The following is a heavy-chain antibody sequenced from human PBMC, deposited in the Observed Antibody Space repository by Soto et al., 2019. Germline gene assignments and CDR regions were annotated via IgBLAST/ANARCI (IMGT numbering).Heavy chain of an antibody. CDR2: ISAYNGNT. J-gene: IGHJ5*02. CDR3: ARYTPECGGDCYTP. Sequence: RSLRQEKKKGLEWMGWISAYNGNTNYAQKLQGRVTMTTDTSTSTAYMELRSLRSDDTAVYYCARYTPECGGDCYTPWGQGTLVTVSS. D-gene: IGHD2-21*02. V-gene: IGHV1-18*01.